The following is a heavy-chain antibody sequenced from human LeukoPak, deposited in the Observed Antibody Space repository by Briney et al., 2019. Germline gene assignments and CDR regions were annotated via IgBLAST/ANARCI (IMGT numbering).Heavy chain of an antibody. V-gene: IGHV3-7*01. CDR1: GFSFGSYW. D-gene: IGHD3-22*01. CDR2: IKQDGSEK. Sequence: GGSLRLSCAASGFSFGSYWMTWVRQGPGKGLEWVANIKQDGSEKHYVDSLRGRFTISRDNAKNSLDLQMNSLRAEDTAVYFCARDLYYFDSSGYYASDLWGQGTLVTVSS. CDR3: ARDLYYFDSSGYYASDL. J-gene: IGHJ5*02.